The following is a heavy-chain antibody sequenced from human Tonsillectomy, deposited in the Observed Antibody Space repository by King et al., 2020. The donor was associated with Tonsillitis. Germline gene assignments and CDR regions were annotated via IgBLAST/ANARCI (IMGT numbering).Heavy chain of an antibody. CDR2: IAYDASYE. J-gene: IGHJ2*01. CDR1: GFTFSNYG. D-gene: IGHD3-16*02. CDR3: AKDGIALSDWYFDL. V-gene: IGHV3-30*18. Sequence: VQLVESGGGVVQPGRSLRLSCAASGFTFSNYGMHWVRQAPGKGLEWDALIAYDASYENYADSVKGRFAISRDNSKNTLYLEMNSLRVEDTAVYYCAKDGIALSDWYFDLWGRGTLVTVSS.